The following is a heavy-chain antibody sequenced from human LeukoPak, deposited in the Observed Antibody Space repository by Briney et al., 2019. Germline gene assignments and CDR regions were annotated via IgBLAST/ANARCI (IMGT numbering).Heavy chain of an antibody. Sequence: GGSLRLSCAASGFTFSSYAMHWVRQAPGKGLKWVAVISYDGSNKYYADSVKGRFTISRDNSKNTLYLQMNSLRAEDTAVYYCARDSGFSGTQRGEYWGQGTLVTVSS. CDR2: ISYDGSNK. J-gene: IGHJ4*02. CDR1: GFTFSSYA. V-gene: IGHV3-30*04. CDR3: ARDSGFSGTQRGEY. D-gene: IGHD3/OR15-3a*01.